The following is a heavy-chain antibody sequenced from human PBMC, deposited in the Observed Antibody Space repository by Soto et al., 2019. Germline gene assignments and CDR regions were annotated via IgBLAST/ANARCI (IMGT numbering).Heavy chain of an antibody. CDR2: INAGNGNT. CDR1: GYTFTSYA. CDR3: ARDPHDYGVPAGGMDV. D-gene: IGHD4-17*01. Sequence: ASVKVSCKASGYTFTSYAMHWVRQAPGQRLEWMGWINAGNGNTKYSQKFQGRVTITRDTSASTAYMELSSLRSEDTAVYYCARDPHDYGVPAGGMDVWGQGTTVTVSS. J-gene: IGHJ6*01. V-gene: IGHV1-3*01.